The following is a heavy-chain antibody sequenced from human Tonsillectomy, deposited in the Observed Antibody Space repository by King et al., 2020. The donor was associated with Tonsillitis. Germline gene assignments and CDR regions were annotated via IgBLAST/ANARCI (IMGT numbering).Heavy chain of an antibody. D-gene: IGHD4/OR15-4a*01. Sequence: VQLVESGGDLVQPGGSLRLSCAASGFTFSNYAMNWVRQAPGKGLEWVSGISYSGGSTYYADSVKGRFTISRDNSENTLSLQMNSLRAEDTAAYYCAKLPTMHANYFYYMDVWGKGATVTVSS. CDR1: GFTFSNYA. J-gene: IGHJ6*03. V-gene: IGHV3-23*04. CDR3: AKLPTMHANYFYYMDV. CDR2: ISYSGGST.